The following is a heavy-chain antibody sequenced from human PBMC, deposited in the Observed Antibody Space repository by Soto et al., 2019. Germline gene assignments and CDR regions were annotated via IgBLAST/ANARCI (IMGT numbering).Heavy chain of an antibody. CDR1: GFTFDDYA. CDR3: AKVLLGYCSGGSCSRRLDAFDI. CDR2: ISWNSGSI. V-gene: IGHV3-9*01. D-gene: IGHD2-15*01. J-gene: IGHJ3*02. Sequence: GGSLRLSCAASGFTFDDYAMHWVRQAPGKGLEWVSGISWNSGSIGYVDSVKGRFTISRDNAKNSLYLQMNSLRAEDTALYYCAKVLLGYCSGGSCSRRLDAFDIWGQGTMVTVSS.